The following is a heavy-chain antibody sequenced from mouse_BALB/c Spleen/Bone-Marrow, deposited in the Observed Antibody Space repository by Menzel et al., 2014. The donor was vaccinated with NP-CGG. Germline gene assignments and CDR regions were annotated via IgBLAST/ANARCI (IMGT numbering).Heavy chain of an antibody. D-gene: IGHD1-1*01. J-gene: IGHJ3*01. CDR1: GYTFTSYW. V-gene: IGHV1-7*01. CDR2: INPSTDYT. Sequence: VQLQQSGAELAKPGASLKMSCKASGYTFTSYWMHWVKQRPGQGLEWIGYINPSTDYTEYNQKFKDKATLTADKSSSTAFMQLSSLTSEDAAVYYCARRAYGGSYGFAYWGQGTLVTVSA. CDR3: ARRAYGGSYGFAY.